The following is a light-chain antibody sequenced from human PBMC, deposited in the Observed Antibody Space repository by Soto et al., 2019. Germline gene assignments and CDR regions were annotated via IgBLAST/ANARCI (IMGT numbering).Light chain of an antibody. Sequence: IPLTQFPSSLSASVGDRVTITCRASQGVNSLLAWHQQKPGKAPKLLISEVSTLQSGVPSRFSGSGSGTDFTLTISSLQPEDFATYYCQHLNAYPITFGQGTRLEMK. CDR2: EVS. CDR3: QHLNAYPIT. CDR1: QGVNSL. V-gene: IGKV1-9*01. J-gene: IGKJ5*01.